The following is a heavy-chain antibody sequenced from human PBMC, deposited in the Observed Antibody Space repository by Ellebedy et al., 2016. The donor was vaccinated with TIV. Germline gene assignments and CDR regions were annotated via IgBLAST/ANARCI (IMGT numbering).Heavy chain of an antibody. J-gene: IGHJ3*02. Sequence: AASEKVSCKASGYPFTSYDINWVRQATGQGLVWMGWMNPNSGNTGDAQKFQGRVTMTRNMSISTAYMELSSLRSEDTAVYFCARDKKGDWNYESSYDGDAFDIWGKGTMVTVSS. CDR1: GYPFTSYD. CDR3: ARDKKGDWNYESSYDGDAFDI. D-gene: IGHD1-7*01. CDR2: MNPNSGNT. V-gene: IGHV1-8*01.